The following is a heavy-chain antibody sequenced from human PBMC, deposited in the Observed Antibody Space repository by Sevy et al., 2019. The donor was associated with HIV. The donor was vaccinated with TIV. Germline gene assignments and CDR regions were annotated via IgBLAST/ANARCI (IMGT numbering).Heavy chain of an antibody. D-gene: IGHD3-22*01. CDR2: IKQDGSEK. V-gene: IGHV3-7*01. CDR1: GFTFSRYW. CDR3: ARVREDSTDFHLDY. J-gene: IGHJ4*02. Sequence: GGSLRLSCAASGFTFSRYWMTWVRQAPGKGLEWVANIKQDGSEKYSVDSVKSRFTISRDNAKNSLYLQMNSLRAEDTAVYYCARVREDSTDFHLDYWGQGTMVTVSS.